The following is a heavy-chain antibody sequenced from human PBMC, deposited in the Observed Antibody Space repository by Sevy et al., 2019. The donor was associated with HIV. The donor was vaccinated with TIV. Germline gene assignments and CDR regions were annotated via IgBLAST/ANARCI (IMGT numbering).Heavy chain of an antibody. J-gene: IGHJ4*02. CDR3: AKDFLEWVLEGRCVGVS. D-gene: IGHD3-3*01. Sequence: GGSLRLSCAASGFIFSYYGMHWVRQVPGKGLEWVAVISYDGSIKYYAESVKGRFTVSRDNSKNTLHLQMNSLTTEDTAVYYCAKDFLEWVLEGRCVGVSWGQGTLVTVSS. V-gene: IGHV3-30*18. CDR2: ISYDGSIK. CDR1: GFIFSYYG.